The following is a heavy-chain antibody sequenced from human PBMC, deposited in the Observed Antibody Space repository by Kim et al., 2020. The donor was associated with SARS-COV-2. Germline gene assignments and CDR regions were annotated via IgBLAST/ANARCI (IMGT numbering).Heavy chain of an antibody. CDR1: GFTFSSYA. CDR2: ISCSGGST. Sequence: GGSLRLSCAASGFTFSSYAMSWVRQAPGKGLEWVSAISCSGGSTYYAESVKGRFTISRDNSKNTLYLQMNSLRAEDTAVYYCAKDQRSTIYGVVISHFYGVDVWGQGNAVTVSS. J-gene: IGHJ6*02. D-gene: IGHD3-3*01. CDR3: AKDQRSTIYGVVISHFYGVDV. V-gene: IGHV3-23*01.